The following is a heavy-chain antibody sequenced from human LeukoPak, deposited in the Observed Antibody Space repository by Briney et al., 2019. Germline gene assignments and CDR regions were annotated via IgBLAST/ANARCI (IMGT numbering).Heavy chain of an antibody. CDR3: ARDGWFGELSYDY. D-gene: IGHD3-10*01. Sequence: KPGGSLRLSCAASGFTFTGYYMHWVRQAPGQGLEWMGRINPNSGGTNYAQKFQGRVTMTRDTSISTAYMELSRLRSDDTAVYYCARDGWFGELSYDYWGQGTLVTVSS. J-gene: IGHJ4*02. V-gene: IGHV1-2*06. CDR1: GFTFTGYY. CDR2: INPNSGGT.